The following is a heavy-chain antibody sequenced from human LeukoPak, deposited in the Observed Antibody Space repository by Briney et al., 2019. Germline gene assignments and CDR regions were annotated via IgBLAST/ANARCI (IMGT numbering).Heavy chain of an antibody. CDR1: GFTFSSYA. J-gene: IGHJ3*02. Sequence: GALRLSCAASGFTFSSYAMSWVRQAPGKGLEWVSHISRSGSTRYYADSLKGRFTISRDNAKNSLYLQMNSLRAEDTAVYYCARTAYYYDSSGYDDAFDIWGQGTMVTVSS. CDR2: ISRSGSTR. CDR3: ARTAYYYDSSGYDDAFDI. D-gene: IGHD3-22*01. V-gene: IGHV3-48*04.